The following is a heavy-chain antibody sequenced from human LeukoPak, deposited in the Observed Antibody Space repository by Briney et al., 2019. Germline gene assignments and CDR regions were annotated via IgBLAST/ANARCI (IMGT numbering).Heavy chain of an antibody. Sequence: GGSLRLSCAASGFTFSDYYMNWIRQAPGKGLEWVSSISRSGSTIYYADSVKGRFTISRDNAENSLYLQMNSLRAEDTAVYFCAREDSSGSPLTSYFHFWGQGTLVTVSS. D-gene: IGHD1-26*01. CDR2: ISRSGSTI. CDR3: AREDSSGSPLTSYFHF. V-gene: IGHV3-11*01. CDR1: GFTFSDYY. J-gene: IGHJ4*02.